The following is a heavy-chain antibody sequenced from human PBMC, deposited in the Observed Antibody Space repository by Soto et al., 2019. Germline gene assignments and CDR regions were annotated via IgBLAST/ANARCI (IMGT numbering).Heavy chain of an antibody. Sequence: GXSLRLSCAASGFTFSSYGIHWVGQAPGKGLEWVAVIWYDGSNKYYADSVKGRFTISRDNSKNTLYLQMNSLRAEDKAVYYCAAGLVLRFLEWLPHLDYWGQGTLVTVSS. CDR1: GFTFSSYG. CDR2: IWYDGSNK. V-gene: IGHV3-33*01. D-gene: IGHD3-3*01. J-gene: IGHJ4*02. CDR3: AAGLVLRFLEWLPHLDY.